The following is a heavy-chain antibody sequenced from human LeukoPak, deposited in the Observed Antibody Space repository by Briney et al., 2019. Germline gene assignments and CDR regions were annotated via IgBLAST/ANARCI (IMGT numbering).Heavy chain of an antibody. J-gene: IGHJ4*02. CDR2: IYYSGST. Sequence: PSETLSLTCTVSGGSISSSDYYWSWIRQPPGKGLEWIGYIYYSGSTYYNPSLKSRVTISVDTSKNQFSLKLSSVTAADTAVYYCARGTAAAGTLDYWGQGTLVTVSS. CDR3: ARGTAAAGTLDY. V-gene: IGHV4-30-4*01. D-gene: IGHD6-13*01. CDR1: GGSISSSDYY.